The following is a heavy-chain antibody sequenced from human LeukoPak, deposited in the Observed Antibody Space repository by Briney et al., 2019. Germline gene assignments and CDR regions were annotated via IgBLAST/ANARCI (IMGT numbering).Heavy chain of an antibody. J-gene: IGHJ5*02. D-gene: IGHD3-10*01. V-gene: IGHV3-23*01. CDR3: AKDHLAVRVNWFDP. Sequence: GGSMRLSCAASGFTFSSYAMSWVRQAPGKGLEWVSAISGSGGSTYYADSVKGRFTISRDNSKNTLYLQMNSLRAEDTAVYYCAKDHLAVRVNWFDPWGQGTLVTVSS. CDR1: GFTFSSYA. CDR2: ISGSGGST.